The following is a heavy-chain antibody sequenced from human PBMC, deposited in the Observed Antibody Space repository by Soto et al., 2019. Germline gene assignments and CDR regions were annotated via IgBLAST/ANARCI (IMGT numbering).Heavy chain of an antibody. V-gene: IGHV3-15*07. J-gene: IGHJ6*02. Sequence: EVQLVESGGGLVKPGGSLRLSCAASGFTFNKAWMNWVRQAPGKGLEWVGRIKSQTDGGTTDYAAPVKGRFTVSRDDSENTLYLQMNRLKIEDTAVYYCTTDRNYDSGRTYYYYAINVWGQGTTVTVSS. D-gene: IGHD3-3*01. CDR2: IKSQTDGGTT. CDR3: TTDRNYDSGRTYYYYAINV. CDR1: GFTFNKAW.